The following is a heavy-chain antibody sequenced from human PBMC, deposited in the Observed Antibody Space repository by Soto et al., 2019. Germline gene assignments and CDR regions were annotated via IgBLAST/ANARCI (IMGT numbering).Heavy chain of an antibody. V-gene: IGHV5-51*01. Sequence: PGESLKISCKGSGYSFTSYWIGWVRQMPGKGLEWMGIIYPGGSDTRYSPSFQGQVTISADKSISTAYLQWSSLKASDTAMYYCATEKVGDYYYYGMDVWGQGTTVTVSS. CDR2: IYPGGSDT. D-gene: IGHD2-2*01. CDR3: ATEKVGDYYYYGMDV. CDR1: GYSFTSYW. J-gene: IGHJ6*02.